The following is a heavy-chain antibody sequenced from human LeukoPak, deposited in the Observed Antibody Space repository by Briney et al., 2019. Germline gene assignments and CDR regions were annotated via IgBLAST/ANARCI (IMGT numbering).Heavy chain of an antibody. J-gene: IGHJ4*02. CDR2: IYYSGST. CDR3: AGSNDYGDYVRGFYYFDY. V-gene: IGHV4-39*01. D-gene: IGHD4-17*01. CDR1: GGSISSSSYY. Sequence: SETLSLTCTVSGGSISSSSYYWGWIRQPPGKALEWIGSIYYSGSTYYNPSLKSRVTISVGTSKNQFSLKLSSVTAADTAVYYCAGSNDYGDYVRGFYYFDYWGQGTLVTVSS.